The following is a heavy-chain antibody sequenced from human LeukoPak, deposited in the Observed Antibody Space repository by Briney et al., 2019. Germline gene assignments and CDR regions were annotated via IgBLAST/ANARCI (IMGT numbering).Heavy chain of an antibody. Sequence: PGGSLRLSCAASGFTFSSYSMNWVRQAPGKGLEWVSYISSSSSTIYYADSVKGRFTISRDNAKNSLYLQMNSLRAEDTAVYYCARDRGIAAADGAIHYWGQGTLVTVSS. CDR1: GFTFSSYS. J-gene: IGHJ4*02. CDR3: ARDRGIAAADGAIHY. CDR2: ISSSSSTI. V-gene: IGHV3-48*01. D-gene: IGHD6-13*01.